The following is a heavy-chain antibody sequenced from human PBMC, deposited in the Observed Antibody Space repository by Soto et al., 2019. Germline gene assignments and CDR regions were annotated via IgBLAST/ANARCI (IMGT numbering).Heavy chain of an antibody. D-gene: IGHD1-7*01. CDR1: GGSISSSSYY. Sequence: ASETLSLTCTVSGGSISSSSYYWGWIRQPPGKGLEWIGSIYYSGSTYYNPSLKSRVTISVDTSKNQFSLKLSSVTAADTAVYYCASFITGTTGYWGQGTLVTVSS. CDR3: ASFITGTTGY. CDR2: IYYSGST. J-gene: IGHJ4*02. V-gene: IGHV4-39*01.